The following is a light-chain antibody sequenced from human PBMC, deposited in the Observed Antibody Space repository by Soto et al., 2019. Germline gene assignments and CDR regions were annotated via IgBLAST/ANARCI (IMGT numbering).Light chain of an antibody. CDR3: QSYDSNLSGYV. V-gene: IGLV1-40*01. CDR2: ENN. J-gene: IGLJ1*01. Sequence: QYVLTQPPSVSEAPGQRVTISCTGSSSNIGAGYEAHWYQQVPGTAPKLLIYENNNRPSGVPDRFAGSKSGTSASLAITGLQAEDEAEYYCQSYDSNLSGYVFGTGTKVTVL. CDR1: SSNIGAGYE.